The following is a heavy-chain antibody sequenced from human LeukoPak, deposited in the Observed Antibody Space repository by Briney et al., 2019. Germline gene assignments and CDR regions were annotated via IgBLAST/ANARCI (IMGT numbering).Heavy chain of an antibody. Sequence: SETLSLTCTVSGGSISSSSYYWGWIRQPPGKGLEWIGSIYYSGSTYYNPSLKSRVTISADTSKNQFSLKLSSVTAADTAVYYCARASGSYGPYYYYYMDVWGKGTTVTVSS. J-gene: IGHJ6*03. D-gene: IGHD1-26*01. CDR3: ARASGSYGPYYYYYMDV. V-gene: IGHV4-39*01. CDR2: IYYSGST. CDR1: GGSISSSSYY.